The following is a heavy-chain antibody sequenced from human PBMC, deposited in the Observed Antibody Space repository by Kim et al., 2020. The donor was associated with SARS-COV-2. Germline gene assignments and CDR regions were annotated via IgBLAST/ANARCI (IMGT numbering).Heavy chain of an antibody. CDR2: THPYRGTT. J-gene: IGHJ3*02. CDR3: ARDLSSASAFEI. CDR1: GASISSGNYY. V-gene: IGHV4-31*11. D-gene: IGHD2-2*01. Sequence: SETLSLTCAVSGASISSGNYYWTWFRQHPGKGLEWIGNTHPYRGTTSYNPSLKSRLTVSFDTSKNQFSLKLTAVTAADTAVYYCARDLSSASAFEIWGPGTMVTVSS.